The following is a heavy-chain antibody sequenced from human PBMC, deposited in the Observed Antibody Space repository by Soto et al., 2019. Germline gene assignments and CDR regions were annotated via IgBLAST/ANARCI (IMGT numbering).Heavy chain of an antibody. CDR1: GGTFSSYA. CDR2: IIPIFGTA. J-gene: IGHJ5*02. CDR3: ARAATESYSSSWYPWVDP. D-gene: IGHD6-13*01. V-gene: IGHV1-69*13. Sequence: SVKVSCKASGGTFSSYAISWVRQAPGQGLEWMGGIIPIFGTANYAQKFQGRVTITADESTSTAYMELSSLRSEDTAVYYCARAATESYSSSWYPWVDPWGQGTLVTVSS.